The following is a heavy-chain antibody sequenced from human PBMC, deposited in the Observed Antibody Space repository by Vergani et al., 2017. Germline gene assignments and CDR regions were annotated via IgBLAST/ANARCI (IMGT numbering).Heavy chain of an antibody. CDR1: GAYVGSGGYY. CDR3: ARQKDYYMDV. CDR2: TYYSGTT. J-gene: IGHJ6*03. Sequence: QVQLQESGPGLVKASQTLSLTCSVSGAYVGSGGYYWTWVSQRPGMGLDWIGYTYYSGTTYYNPSPVSSLAISLDTSENHLSLKLTSVTDADTAVYYCARQKDYYMDVWGKGTTVTVS. V-gene: IGHV4-31*03.